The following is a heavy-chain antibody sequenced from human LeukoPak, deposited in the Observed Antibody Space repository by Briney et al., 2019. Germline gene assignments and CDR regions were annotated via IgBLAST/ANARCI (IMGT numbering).Heavy chain of an antibody. CDR2: IKQDGSEI. V-gene: IGHV3-7*01. CDR1: GFTFSSYW. CDR3: ARERGGLSGHGQPFDI. D-gene: IGHD5-12*01. Sequence: PGGSLRLSCAASGFTFSSYWMNWVRQAPGRGLEWVANIKQDGSEIYYVDSVKGRFAISRDNAKSSLYLQMNSLRAEDTAVYYCARERGGLSGHGQPFDIWGQGAMVTVSS. J-gene: IGHJ3*02.